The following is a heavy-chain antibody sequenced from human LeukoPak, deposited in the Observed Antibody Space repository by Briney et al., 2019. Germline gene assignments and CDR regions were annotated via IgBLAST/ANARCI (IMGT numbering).Heavy chain of an antibody. V-gene: IGHV1-3*01. D-gene: IGHD5-24*01. CDR3: ARPPLEMATMGFDY. Sequence: ASVKVSCKASGYTFTSHAMHWVRQAPGQRLEWMGWINAGNGNTKYSQKFQGRVTITRDTSASTAYMELSSLRSEDTAVYYCARPPLEMATMGFDYWGQGTLVTVSS. CDR2: INAGNGNT. J-gene: IGHJ4*02. CDR1: GYTFTSHA.